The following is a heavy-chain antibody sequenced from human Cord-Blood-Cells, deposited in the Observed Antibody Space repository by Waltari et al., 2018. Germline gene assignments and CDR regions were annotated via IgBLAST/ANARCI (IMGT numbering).Heavy chain of an antibody. J-gene: IGHJ3*02. CDR1: GGTFSSYA. CDR2: IIPILGTT. Sequence: QVQLVQSGAEVQKPGSSVKVSCKASGGTFSSYAISWVRQAPGQGLEWMGCIIPILGTTNYAQKFECRVTITANESTSTAYMELSSLRSEDTAVYYCASPSTTVFAFAIWGQGTMVTVSS. V-gene: IGHV1-69*01. CDR3: ASPSTTVFAFAI. D-gene: IGHD4-4*01.